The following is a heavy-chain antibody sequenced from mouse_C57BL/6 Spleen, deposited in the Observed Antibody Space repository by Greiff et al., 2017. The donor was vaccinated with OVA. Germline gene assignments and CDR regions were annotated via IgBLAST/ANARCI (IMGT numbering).Heavy chain of an antibody. J-gene: IGHJ2*01. Sequence: QVQLKQPGAELVKPGASVKLSCKASGYTFTSYWMHWVKQRPGQGLEWIGEIDPTNSYTNYNQKFKGKATLAVDTSSSTAYMQLSSLTSEDSAVYYGASRGLTTVVDYFDYWGQGTTLTVSS. V-gene: IGHV1-50*01. D-gene: IGHD1-1*01. CDR3: ASRGLTTVVDYFDY. CDR1: GYTFTSYW. CDR2: IDPTNSYT.